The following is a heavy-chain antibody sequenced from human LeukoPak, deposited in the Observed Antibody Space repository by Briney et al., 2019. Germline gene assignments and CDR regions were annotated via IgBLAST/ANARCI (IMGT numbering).Heavy chain of an antibody. V-gene: IGHV3-7*01. CDR2: VKEDGSER. D-gene: IGHD1-1*01. CDR3: ARDLGQTGTFDY. J-gene: IGHJ4*02. CDR1: GFTFSNYW. Sequence: LAGGSLRLSCAASGFTFSNYWMSWVRQAPGKGLEWVANVKEDGSERYYVDSVTGRFTISRDKAKNSLYLQMNSLRAEDTAVYYCARDLGQTGTFDYWGQGTLVTVSS.